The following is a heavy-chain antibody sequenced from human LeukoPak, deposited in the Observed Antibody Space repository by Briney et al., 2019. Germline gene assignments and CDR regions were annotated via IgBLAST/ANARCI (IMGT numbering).Heavy chain of an antibody. V-gene: IGHV4-38-2*01. Sequence: SETPSLTCVVSGSSISSGYSWGWIRQTPGKGLEWIGSIYHSGSTYYKPSLKSRVTISVDTSKNQFSLKLTSVTAADTAVYYCARVRDGDYCDYWGKGILVTVSS. D-gene: IGHD4-17*01. CDR2: IYHSGST. J-gene: IGHJ4*02. CDR1: GSSISSGYS. CDR3: ARVRDGDYCDY.